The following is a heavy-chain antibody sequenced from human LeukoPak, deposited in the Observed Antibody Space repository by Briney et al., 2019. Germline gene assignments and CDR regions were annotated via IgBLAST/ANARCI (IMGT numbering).Heavy chain of an antibody. Sequence: PGGSLRLSCAASGXTFSSYWMSWVRQAPGKGLEWVANIKKDGSEKYYVDSVKGRFTISRDNAKNSLHLRMNSLRAEDTAVYFCARRDGPIDFWGQGTLVTVSS. CDR2: IKKDGSEK. CDR1: GXTFSSYW. CDR3: ARRDGPIDF. V-gene: IGHV3-7*05. J-gene: IGHJ4*02. D-gene: IGHD5-24*01.